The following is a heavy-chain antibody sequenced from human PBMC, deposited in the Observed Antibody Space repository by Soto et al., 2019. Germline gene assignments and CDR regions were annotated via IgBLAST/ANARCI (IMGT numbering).Heavy chain of an antibody. Sequence: GGSLRLSCAASGFTFSSYAMSWVRQAPGKGLEWVSAITGSDGNTYYADSVKGRFTISRDNSKNTLYLQMNSLRADDTAVYYCAKTVSTTWAFDYWGQGTLVTVSS. D-gene: IGHD2-2*01. V-gene: IGHV3-23*01. CDR1: GFTFSSYA. CDR2: ITGSDGNT. CDR3: AKTVSTTWAFDY. J-gene: IGHJ4*02.